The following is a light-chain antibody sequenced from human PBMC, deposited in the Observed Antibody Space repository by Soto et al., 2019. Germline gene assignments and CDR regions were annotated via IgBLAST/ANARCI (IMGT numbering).Light chain of an antibody. CDR3: GTWDSSLIAL. J-gene: IGLJ1*01. CDR1: SSNIGSND. CDR2: ENS. V-gene: IGLV1-51*02. Sequence: QSVLTQPPSVSAAPGQKVTISCSGNSSNIGSNDVSWYQQLPGKAPKLLIYENSQRPSGIPDRFSGSKSGTSATLGITGCQTGDEADYYCGTWDSSLIALFGTGTKVTVL.